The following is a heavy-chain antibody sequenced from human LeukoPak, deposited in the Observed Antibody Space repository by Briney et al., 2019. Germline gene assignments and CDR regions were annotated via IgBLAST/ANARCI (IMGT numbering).Heavy chain of an antibody. CDR1: GFTLSDHY. CDR2: ISNRGYST. V-gene: IGHV3-11*01. CDR3: ARNKRRFDQ. Sequence: GGSLRLSCAASGFTLSDHYMSWIRQTPGEGLEWVSISNRGYSTYYADSVKGRFTISRDNAKNSLYLEMQSLRAEDTAVYYCARNKRRFDQWGQGTVVTVSS. J-gene: IGHJ4*02. D-gene: IGHD1/OR15-1a*01.